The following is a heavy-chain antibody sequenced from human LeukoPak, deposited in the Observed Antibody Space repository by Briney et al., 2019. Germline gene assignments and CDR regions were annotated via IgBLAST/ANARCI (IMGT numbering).Heavy chain of an antibody. CDR1: GGSISSSSYY. V-gene: IGHV4-39*07. CDR2: IYYSGST. D-gene: IGHD6-13*01. J-gene: IGHJ4*02. CDR3: ARGSSSSNFDY. Sequence: PSETLSPTCTVSGGSISSSSYYWGWIRQPPGKGLEWIGSIYYSGSTYYNPSLKSRVTISVDTSKNQFSLKLSSVTAADTAVYYCARGSSSSNFDYWGQGIVVTVSS.